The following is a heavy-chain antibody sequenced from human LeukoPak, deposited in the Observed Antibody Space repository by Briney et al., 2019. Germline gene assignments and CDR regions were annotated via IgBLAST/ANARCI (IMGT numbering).Heavy chain of an antibody. CDR1: GYSISSGYY. Sequence: SETLSLTCTVSGYSISSGYYWSWIRQPPGKGLEWIGYIYYSGSTNYNPSLKSRVTISVDTSKNQFSLKVTSVTAADTAAYYCARDAHCTGVSCYSPYNWFDPWGQGTLVTVSS. D-gene: IGHD2-15*01. V-gene: IGHV4-61*01. CDR3: ARDAHCTGVSCYSPYNWFDP. J-gene: IGHJ5*02. CDR2: IYYSGST.